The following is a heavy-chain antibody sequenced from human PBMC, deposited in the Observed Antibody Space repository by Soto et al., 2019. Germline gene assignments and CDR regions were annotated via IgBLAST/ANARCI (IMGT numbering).Heavy chain of an antibody. Sequence: QVQLVESGGGVVQPGRSLRLSCAASGFTFSSYGMHWVRQAPGKGLEWVAVISYDGSNKYYADSVKGRFTISRDNSKNTLYLHMNSLRAEDTAVYYCAKVRVGYNRFYYGMDVWGQGTTVTVSS. CDR2: ISYDGSNK. CDR3: AKVRVGYNRFYYGMDV. J-gene: IGHJ6*02. V-gene: IGHV3-30*18. D-gene: IGHD5-12*01. CDR1: GFTFSSYG.